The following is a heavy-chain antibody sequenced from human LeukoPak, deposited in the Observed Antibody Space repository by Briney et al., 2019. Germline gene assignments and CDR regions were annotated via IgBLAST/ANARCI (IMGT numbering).Heavy chain of an antibody. V-gene: IGHV4-59*12. CDR3: ARDRPGWQLVQEGNWFDP. CDR1: GGSISGYY. J-gene: IGHJ5*02. Sequence: SETLSLTCTVSGGSISGYYWVWIRQPPGKGLEWIGYIYYSGTTLYNPSLKSRVIISLDTSKNQFPLNLNSVTAADTAVYYCARDRPGWQLVQEGNWFDPWGQGTLVTVSS. D-gene: IGHD6-6*01. CDR2: IYYSGTT.